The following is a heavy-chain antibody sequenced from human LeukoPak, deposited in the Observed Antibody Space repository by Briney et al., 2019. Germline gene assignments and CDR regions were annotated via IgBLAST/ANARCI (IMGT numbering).Heavy chain of an antibody. J-gene: IGHJ4*02. CDR3: AKDRGYSGYDYAVAGYDY. Sequence: GRSLRLSCAASGFTFDDYAMHWVRQAPGKGLEWVSGISWNSGSIGYADSVKGRFTISRDNAKNSLYLQMNSLRAEDTALYYCAKDRGYSGYDYAVAGYDYWXQGTLVTVSS. CDR1: GFTFDDYA. V-gene: IGHV3-9*01. D-gene: IGHD5-12*01. CDR2: ISWNSGSI.